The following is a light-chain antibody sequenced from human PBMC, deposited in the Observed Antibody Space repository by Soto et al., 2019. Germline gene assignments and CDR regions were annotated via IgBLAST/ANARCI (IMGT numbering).Light chain of an antibody. CDR3: QQYYSTPLA. CDR1: QSVLYSSNNKNS. J-gene: IGKJ1*01. Sequence: DIVMTQSPDSLAVSLGASATINCKSSQSVLYSSNNKNSLAWYQQKPIQPPKLLIYCASTRESGVPARFSGSGSGTYFTLTISSLPAEDVAVYYWQQYYSTPLAFGQGTKVEIK. CDR2: CAS. V-gene: IGKV4-1*01.